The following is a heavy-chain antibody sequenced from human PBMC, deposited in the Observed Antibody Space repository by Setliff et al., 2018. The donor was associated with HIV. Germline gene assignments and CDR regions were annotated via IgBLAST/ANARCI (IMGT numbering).Heavy chain of an antibody. CDR1: GGSISSYY. CDR2: IYYSGST. V-gene: IGHV4-59*12. Sequence: SETLSLTCTVSGGSISSYYWSWIRQPPGKGLEGIGSIYYSGSTNYNPSLKSRVTISVDTSKNQFSLKLSSVTAADTAVYYCARGGRQEIYYYHYMDVWGKGTTVTVSS. J-gene: IGHJ6*03. CDR3: ARGGRQEIYYYHYMDV.